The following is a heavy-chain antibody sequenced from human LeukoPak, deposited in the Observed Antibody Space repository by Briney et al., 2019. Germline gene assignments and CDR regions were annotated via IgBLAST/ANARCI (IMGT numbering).Heavy chain of an antibody. D-gene: IGHD3-3*01. J-gene: IGHJ4*02. Sequence: GGSLRLSCAASGFTFSSYSMNWVRQAPGKGLEWVSSISSSSSYIYYADSVKGRFTISRDNSKNTLYLQMNSLRAEDTAVYYCAKEPDYDFWSGYQYYFDYWGQGTLVTVSS. V-gene: IGHV3-21*04. CDR1: GFTFSSYS. CDR2: ISSSSSYI. CDR3: AKEPDYDFWSGYQYYFDY.